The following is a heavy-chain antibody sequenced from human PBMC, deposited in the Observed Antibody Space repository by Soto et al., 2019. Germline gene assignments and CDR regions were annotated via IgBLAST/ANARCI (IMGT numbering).Heavy chain of an antibody. CDR1: GYIFTSQG. Sequence: QIQLVQSGAEVKKPGASVKVSCKASGYIFTSQGISWVRQAPGQGLEWMGWISTYKGNPNYAQKLQGRVTMTTNTSTTTAFLELRSLTSDDTAVYYCARGRTRALDYWGQGTPVIVSS. V-gene: IGHV1-18*01. J-gene: IGHJ4*02. CDR3: ARGRTRALDY. D-gene: IGHD1-7*01. CDR2: ISTYKGNP.